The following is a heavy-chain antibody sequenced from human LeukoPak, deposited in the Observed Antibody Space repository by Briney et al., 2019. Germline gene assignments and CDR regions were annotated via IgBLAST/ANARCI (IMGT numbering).Heavy chain of an antibody. CDR2: MNPNSGNT. D-gene: IGHD3-16*02. V-gene: IGHV1-8*01. J-gene: IGHJ6*04. CDR1: GYTFTSCD. Sequence: ASVKVSCKASGYTFTSCDINWVRQATGQGLEWMGWMNPNSGNTGYAQKFQGRVTMTRNTSISTAYMELSSLRSEDTAVYYCARAGGYDYVWGSYQDVWGKGTTVTISS. CDR3: ARAGGYDYVWGSYQDV.